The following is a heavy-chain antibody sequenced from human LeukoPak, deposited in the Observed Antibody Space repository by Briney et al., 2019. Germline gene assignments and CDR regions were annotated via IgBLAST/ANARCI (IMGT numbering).Heavy chain of an antibody. D-gene: IGHD2-2*01. CDR2: ISYDGSNK. V-gene: IGHV3-30*18. CDR3: AKDRELGYCSSTSCYGSDY. J-gene: IGHJ4*02. CDR1: GLPFSSYG. Sequence: GGSPTLFCAASGLPFSSYGMQGVRHAPGKAREWVAVISYDGSNKHYADSVKGRFTISIDNAKNTLYLQMNSLRAEDTAVYDCAKDRELGYCSSTSCYGSDYWGQGTLVTVSS.